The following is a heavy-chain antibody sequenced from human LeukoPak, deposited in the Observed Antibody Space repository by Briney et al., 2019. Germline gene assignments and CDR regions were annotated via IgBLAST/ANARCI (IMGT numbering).Heavy chain of an antibody. V-gene: IGHV4-34*01. CDR2: INHSGST. CDR1: GGSFSGYY. J-gene: IGHJ4*02. CDR3: ARAGTGGTSCSDHDY. Sequence: SETLSLTCAVYGGSFSGYYWSWIRQPPGKGLEWIGEINHSGSTNYNPSLKSRVAISVDTSKNQFSLKLSSVTAADTAVYYCARAGTGGTSCSDHDYWGQGTLVTVSS. D-gene: IGHD2-2*01.